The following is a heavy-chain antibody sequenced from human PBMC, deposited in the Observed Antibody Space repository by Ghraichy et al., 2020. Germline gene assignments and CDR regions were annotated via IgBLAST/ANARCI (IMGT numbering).Heavy chain of an antibody. Sequence: GGSLRLSCAASGFTFSSYAMSWVRQAPGKGLEWVSAISGSGGSTYYADSVKGRFTISRDNSKNTLYLQMNSLRAEDTAVYYCAKDRPSDRGAANHYGMDVWGQGTTVTVSS. CDR1: GFTFSSYA. CDR3: AKDRPSDRGAANHYGMDV. V-gene: IGHV3-23*01. J-gene: IGHJ6*02. CDR2: ISGSGGST. D-gene: IGHD2-15*01.